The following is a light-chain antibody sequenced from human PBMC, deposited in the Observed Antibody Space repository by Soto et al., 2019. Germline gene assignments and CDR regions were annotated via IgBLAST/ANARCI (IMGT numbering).Light chain of an antibody. CDR1: SSDVGGYNY. CDR2: DVT. Sequence: QSALTQPASVSGSPGQSIAISCTGTSSDVGGYNYVSWYQQHPGKAPKLIIFDVTNRPSGVSDRFSGSKSGSTASLTISGLQADDEADYYCTSVAGSGTYVFGTGTKLTVL. J-gene: IGLJ1*01. CDR3: TSVAGSGTYV. V-gene: IGLV2-14*01.